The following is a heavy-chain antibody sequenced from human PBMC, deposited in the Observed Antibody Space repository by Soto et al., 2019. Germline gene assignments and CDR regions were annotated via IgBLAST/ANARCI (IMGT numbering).Heavy chain of an antibody. CDR2: INPNSGVT. J-gene: IGHJ4*02. D-gene: IGHD3-22*01. V-gene: IGHV1-2*02. Sequence: ASVKVSCKGPGYTVTGYYMHWVRQAPGQGLEWMGWINPNSGVTHFAQKFQGRVTLTRDTSISTTYMELSSLRSDDTAVYYCARGPFYENSHFDFWGQGTLVTVSS. CDR1: GYTVTGYY. CDR3: ARGPFYENSHFDF.